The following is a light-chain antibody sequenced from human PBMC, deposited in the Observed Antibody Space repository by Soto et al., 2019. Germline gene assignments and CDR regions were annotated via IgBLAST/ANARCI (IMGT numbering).Light chain of an antibody. V-gene: IGKV4-1*01. CDR2: WAS. J-gene: IGKJ4*01. Sequence: DIVMTQSPDSLAVSLGERATINCKSSQTVLYSSNNKNCLAWYQQKPGQPPKLLIYWASTRESGVPDRFSGSGSGTDFTLTISSLQAEDVAIYYCQQYYSIPLTFGGGTKVEI. CDR1: QTVLYSSNNKNC. CDR3: QQYYSIPLT.